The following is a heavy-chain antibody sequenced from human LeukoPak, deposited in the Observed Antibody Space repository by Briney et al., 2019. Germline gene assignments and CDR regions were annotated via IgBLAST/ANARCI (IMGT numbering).Heavy chain of an antibody. J-gene: IGHJ2*01. CDR3: ARQYSDILTGYHRGELYWYSDL. CDR1: GDSIGSYY. CDR2: IYSSGTT. V-gene: IGHV4-4*07. D-gene: IGHD3-9*01. Sequence: SETLSLTCTVSGDSIGSYYWSWIRQSAGKGLEWIGRIYSSGTTDYNPSLKSRVTMSVDTSKNQFSLKLSSVTAADTAVYYCARQYSDILTGYHRGELYWYSDLWGRGTLVTVSS.